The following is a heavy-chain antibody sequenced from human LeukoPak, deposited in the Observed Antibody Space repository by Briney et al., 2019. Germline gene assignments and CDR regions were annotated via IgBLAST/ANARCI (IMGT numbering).Heavy chain of an antibody. CDR1: GFDFTAYG. V-gene: IGHV5-51*01. Sequence: GESLKISCKCSGFDFTAYGIAWVRQMPGKGLEWMGNIYPGGSNGRYSPSFQGQVTMSADKSITTVYLQWSSLKASDTAMYYCAGHFHSAWFGFWGQGSLVTVSS. CDR3: AGHFHSAWFGF. J-gene: IGHJ4*02. D-gene: IGHD5-18*01. CDR2: IYPGGSNG.